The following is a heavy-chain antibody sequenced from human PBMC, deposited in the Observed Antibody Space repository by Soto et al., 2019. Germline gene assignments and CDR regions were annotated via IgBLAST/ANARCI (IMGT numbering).Heavy chain of an antibody. CDR3: ASLGYCSSTSCKQHDY. Sequence: GGSLRLSCAASGFTFSSYAMHWVRQAPGKGLEWVAVISYDGSNKYYADSVKGRFTISRDNSKNTLYLQMNSLRAEDTAVYYCASLGYCSSTSCKQHDYWGQGTLVTVSS. D-gene: IGHD2-2*01. V-gene: IGHV3-30-3*01. J-gene: IGHJ4*02. CDR2: ISYDGSNK. CDR1: GFTFSSYA.